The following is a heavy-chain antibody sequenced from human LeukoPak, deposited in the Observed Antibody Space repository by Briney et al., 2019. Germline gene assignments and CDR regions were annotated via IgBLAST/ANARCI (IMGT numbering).Heavy chain of an antibody. Sequence: SETLSLTCAVYGGSFSGYYWSWIRQPPGKGLEWIGEINHSGSTNHNPSLKSRVTISVDTSKNQFSLKLSSVTAADTAVYYCARHGGYGDYGKSGPYLDYWGQGTLVTVSS. V-gene: IGHV4-34*01. CDR2: INHSGST. CDR1: GGSFSGYY. D-gene: IGHD4-17*01. J-gene: IGHJ4*02. CDR3: ARHGGYGDYGKSGPYLDY.